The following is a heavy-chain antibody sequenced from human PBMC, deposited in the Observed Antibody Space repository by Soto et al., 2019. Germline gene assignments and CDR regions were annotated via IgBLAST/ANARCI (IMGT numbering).Heavy chain of an antibody. CDR3: AKEIWSYGSGSGYYYYGMDV. V-gene: IGHV3-30*18. CDR1: GFTFSSYG. Sequence: GSLRLSCAASGFTFSSYGMHWVRQAPGKGLEWVAVISYDGSNKYYADSVKGRFTISRDNSKNTLYLQMNSLRAEDTAVYYCAKEIWSYGSGSGYYYYGMDVWGQGTTVTVSS. J-gene: IGHJ6*02. CDR2: ISYDGSNK. D-gene: IGHD3-10*01.